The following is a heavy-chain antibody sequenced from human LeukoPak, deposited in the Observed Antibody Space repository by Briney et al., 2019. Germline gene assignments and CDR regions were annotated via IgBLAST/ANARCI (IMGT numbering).Heavy chain of an antibody. Sequence: GASVKVSCKASGYTFTSYGISWVRQAPGQGLEWMGIINPSGGSTSYAQKFQGRVTMTRDTSTSTVYMELSSLRSEDTAVYYCARDEVYHLHEFNAFDIWGQGTMVTVSS. CDR3: ARDEVYHLHEFNAFDI. CDR2: INPSGGST. CDR1: GYTFTSYG. V-gene: IGHV1-46*01. D-gene: IGHD1-14*01. J-gene: IGHJ3*02.